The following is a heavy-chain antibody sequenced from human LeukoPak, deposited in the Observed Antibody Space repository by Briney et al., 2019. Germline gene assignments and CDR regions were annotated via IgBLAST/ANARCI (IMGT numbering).Heavy chain of an antibody. V-gene: IGHV5-51*01. CDR3: ARQDGSGLYYFDY. Sequence: KPGESLKISCKGSGYSFRSYWIGWVRQMPGKGLEWMGIIYPGDSDTRYRPSFQGQVTISVDKSINTAYLQWSSLKASGSAVFYCARQDGSGLYYFDYWGQGTLVTVSS. CDR2: IYPGDSDT. J-gene: IGHJ4*02. D-gene: IGHD3-22*01. CDR1: GYSFRSYW.